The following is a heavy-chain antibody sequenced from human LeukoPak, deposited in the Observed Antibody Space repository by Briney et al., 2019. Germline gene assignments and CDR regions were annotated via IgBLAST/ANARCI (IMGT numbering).Heavy chain of an antibody. Sequence: SQTLSLTCAASGGSISSGGYSWSWIRQPPGKGLEWIGYIYHSGSTYYNPSLKSRVTISVDRSKNQFSLKLSSVTAADTAVYYCASYGDYAGFDYWGQGTLVTVSS. D-gene: IGHD4-17*01. CDR1: GGSISSGGYS. CDR2: IYHSGST. V-gene: IGHV4-30-2*01. J-gene: IGHJ4*02. CDR3: ASYGDYAGFDY.